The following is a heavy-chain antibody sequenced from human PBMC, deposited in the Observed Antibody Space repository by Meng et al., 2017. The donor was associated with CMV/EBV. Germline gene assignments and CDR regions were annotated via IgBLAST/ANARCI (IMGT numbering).Heavy chain of an antibody. V-gene: IGHV1-8*02. CDR2: MNPNSGNT. J-gene: IGHJ6*02. CDR3: ARDKDSSSSYDDGMDV. Sequence: ASVKVSCKASGGTFSSYAISWVRQATGQGLEWMGWMNPNSGNTGYAQKFQGRVTMTRNTSISTAYMELSSLRSEDTAVYYCARDKDSSSSYDDGMDVWGQGTTVTVSS. D-gene: IGHD6-6*01. CDR1: GGTFSSYA.